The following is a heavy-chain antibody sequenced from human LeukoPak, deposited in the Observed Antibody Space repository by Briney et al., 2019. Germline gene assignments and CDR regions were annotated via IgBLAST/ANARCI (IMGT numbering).Heavy chain of an antibody. CDR3: ARDSPDGSGTYYNDSPDY. J-gene: IGHJ4*02. CDR2: ISAYNGNT. Sequence: ASVKVSCKASGYTFSSYGISWVRRAPGQGLERMGWISAYNGNTNYRQKLQGRVTLTTDTSTSTAYMDLRSLRSDDTAIYYCARDSPDGSGTYYNDSPDYWGQGTLVTVSS. V-gene: IGHV1-18*01. D-gene: IGHD3-10*01. CDR1: GYTFSSYG.